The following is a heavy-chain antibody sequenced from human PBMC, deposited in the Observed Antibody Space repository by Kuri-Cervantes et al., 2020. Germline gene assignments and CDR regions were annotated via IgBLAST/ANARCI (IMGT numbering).Heavy chain of an antibody. Sequence: GESLKISCAASGFTFSGNYMSWVRQAPGKGLEWVSAISGSGGSTYYADSVKGRFTISRDNSKNTLYLQMNSLRAEDTAVYYCAIRREWELLGIDYWGQGTLVTVSS. CDR1: GFTFSGNY. D-gene: IGHD1-26*01. V-gene: IGHV3-23*01. J-gene: IGHJ4*02. CDR3: AIRREWELLGIDY. CDR2: ISGSGGST.